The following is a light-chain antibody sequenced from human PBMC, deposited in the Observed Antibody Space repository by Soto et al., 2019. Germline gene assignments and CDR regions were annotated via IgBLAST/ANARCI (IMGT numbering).Light chain of an antibody. J-gene: IGLJ1*01. Sequence: QSGLTQPPSASGSPGQSVATSCTGTSSDVGGYNYVSWYQQHPGKAPKLMIYEVNKRPSGVPDRFSGSKSGNTASLTVSGLKAEDEADYYSSSYAGSSNVFRTGTRVTVL. CDR3: SSYAGSSNV. CDR1: SSDVGGYNY. CDR2: EVN. V-gene: IGLV2-8*01.